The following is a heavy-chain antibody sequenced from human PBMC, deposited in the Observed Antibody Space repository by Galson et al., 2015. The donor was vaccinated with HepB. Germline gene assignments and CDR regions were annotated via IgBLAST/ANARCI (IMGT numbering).Heavy chain of an antibody. CDR1: GGTFSSYA. D-gene: IGHD2-2*01. Sequence: SVKVSCKASGGTFSSYAISWVRQAPGQGLEWMGGIIPIFGTANNVQKFQGRVTITADKSTSTAYMELSSLRSEDTAVYYCARVAAAGDIVVVPAAVPYYYYGMDVWGQGTTVTVSS. CDR3: ARVAAAGDIVVVPAAVPYYYYGMDV. CDR2: IIPIFGTA. J-gene: IGHJ6*02. V-gene: IGHV1-69*06.